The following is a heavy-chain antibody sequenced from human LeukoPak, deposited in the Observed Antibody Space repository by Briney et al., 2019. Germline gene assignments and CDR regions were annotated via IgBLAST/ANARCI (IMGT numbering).Heavy chain of an antibody. CDR1: GFTFSNAW. V-gene: IGHV3-15*01. CDR2: IKSKTDGGTT. CDR3: TTGGGTNTYYYDSSGPR. D-gene: IGHD3-22*01. Sequence: KPGGSLRLSCAASGFTFSNAWMSWVRQAPGKGLEWVGRIKSKTDGGTTDYAAPVKGRFTISRDDSKNTLYLQMNSLKTEDTAEYYCTTGGGTNTYYYDSSGPRWGQGTLVTVSS. J-gene: IGHJ4*02.